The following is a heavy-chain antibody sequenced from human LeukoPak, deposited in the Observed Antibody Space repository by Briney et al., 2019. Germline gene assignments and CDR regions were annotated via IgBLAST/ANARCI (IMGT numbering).Heavy chain of an antibody. CDR3: ASNPTSDYSNYYYYYYMDV. Sequence: PGGSLRLSCAASGFTFSDYYMSWIRQAPGKGLEWVSYISSSGSTIYYADSVKGRFTISRDNAKNSLYLQMSSLRAEDTAVYYCASNPTSDYSNYYYYYYMDVWGKGTTVTVSS. CDR1: GFTFSDYY. J-gene: IGHJ6*03. CDR2: ISSSGSTI. V-gene: IGHV3-11*04. D-gene: IGHD4-11*01.